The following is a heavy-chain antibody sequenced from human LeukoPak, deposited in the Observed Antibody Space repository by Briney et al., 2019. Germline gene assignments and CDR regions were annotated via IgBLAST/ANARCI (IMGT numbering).Heavy chain of an antibody. CDR1: GLTFSTYA. Sequence: GGSLRLSCAASGLTFSTYAMSWVRQAPGKGLEWVSGISGSGGNTYYADSVKGRFTVSRDNSKNTLYLQMNSLRAEDTAVYYCAKSPFTWNYYDYWGQGTLVTVSS. CDR2: ISGSGGNT. J-gene: IGHJ4*02. CDR3: AKSPFTWNYYDY. V-gene: IGHV3-23*01. D-gene: IGHD1-1*01.